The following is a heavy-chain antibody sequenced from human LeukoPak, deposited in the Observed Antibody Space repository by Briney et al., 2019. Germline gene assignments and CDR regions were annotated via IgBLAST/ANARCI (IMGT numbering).Heavy chain of an antibody. J-gene: IGHJ3*02. CDR3: ARVLSSSWYDDAFDI. V-gene: IGHV4-30-2*01. D-gene: IGHD6-13*01. CDR1: GGSISSGGYS. CDR2: IYHSGST. Sequence: SETLSLTCAVSGGSISSGGYSWSWIRQPPGKGLEWIGYIYHSGSTYYNPSLKSRVTISVDRSKNQFSLKLSSVTAADTAVYYCARVLSSSWYDDAFDIWGQGTMVTVSS.